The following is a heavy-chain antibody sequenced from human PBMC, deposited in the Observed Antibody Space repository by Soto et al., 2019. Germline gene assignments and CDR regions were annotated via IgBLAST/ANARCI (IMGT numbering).Heavy chain of an antibody. CDR2: IYYSGST. CDR3: ASHDYAHYGIDV. J-gene: IGHJ6*02. D-gene: IGHD4-17*01. V-gene: IGHV4-30-4*01. Sequence: SVPRSLTCSVLGASISSDAYFWCWIRQPPGKGLEWIGYIYYSGSTYYNPSLKSRVTISVDTSKNQFSLKLSSVTAADTAVYYCASHDYAHYGIDVWGQGTTVT. CDR1: GASISSDAYF.